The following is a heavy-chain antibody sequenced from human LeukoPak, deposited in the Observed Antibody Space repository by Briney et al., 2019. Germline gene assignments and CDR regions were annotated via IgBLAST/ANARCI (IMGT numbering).Heavy chain of an antibody. CDR1: GFTFSSYW. D-gene: IGHD3-3*01. J-gene: IGHJ6*03. CDR3: ARGSRLTIFGVVTVPYYYYYMDV. CDR2: INSDGSST. Sequence: GGSLRLSCAASGFTFSSYWMHWVRQAPGKGLVWVSRINSDGSSTSYADSVKGRFTISRDNAKNTLYLQMNSLRAEDTAVYYCARGSRLTIFGVVTVPYYYYYMDVWGKGTTVTVSS. V-gene: IGHV3-74*01.